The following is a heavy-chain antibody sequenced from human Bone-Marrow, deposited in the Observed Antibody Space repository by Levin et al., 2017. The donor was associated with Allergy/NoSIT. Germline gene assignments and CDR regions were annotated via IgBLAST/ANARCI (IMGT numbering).Heavy chain of an antibody. J-gene: IGHJ6*03. Sequence: VASVKVSCKASGFTFTDYYMHWVRQAPGQGLEWMGRISPNSGGANYAQNFQGRVTLTRDTSISTTYMELSRLSSDDTAVYYCAVPSEQYYYYYMDVWGKGTTVTVSS. CDR1: GFTFTDYY. CDR2: ISPNSGGA. D-gene: IGHD1/OR15-1a*01. V-gene: IGHV1-2*06. CDR3: AVPSEQYYYYYMDV.